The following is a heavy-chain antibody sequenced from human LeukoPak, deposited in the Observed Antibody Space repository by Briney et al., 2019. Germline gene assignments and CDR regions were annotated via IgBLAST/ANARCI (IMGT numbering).Heavy chain of an antibody. Sequence: GGSLRLSCTASGFTFNTYGMHWVRQAPGKGLEWVSYISSSGSTIYYADSVRGRFTISRDNAKNSLYLQMNSLRAEDTAVYYCAELGIAMIGGVWGKGTTVTISS. D-gene: IGHD3-10*02. CDR1: GFTFNTYG. CDR2: ISSSGSTI. V-gene: IGHV3-48*04. CDR3: AELGIAMIGGV. J-gene: IGHJ6*04.